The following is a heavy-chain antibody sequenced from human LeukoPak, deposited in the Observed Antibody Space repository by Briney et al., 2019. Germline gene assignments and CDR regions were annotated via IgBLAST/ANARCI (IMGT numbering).Heavy chain of an antibody. CDR3: ARAPGSAYYPYYYMDV. CDR2: IYYSGST. D-gene: IGHD6-19*01. J-gene: IGHJ6*03. V-gene: IGHV4-59*01. CDR1: GGSISSYY. Sequence: SETLSLTCTVSGGSISSYYWSWIRQPPGKGLEWIGYIYYSGSTSYNPSLKSRVTISVDTSKNQFSLNLNSVTAADTAEYYCARAPGSAYYPYYYMDVWGKGTTVTVSS.